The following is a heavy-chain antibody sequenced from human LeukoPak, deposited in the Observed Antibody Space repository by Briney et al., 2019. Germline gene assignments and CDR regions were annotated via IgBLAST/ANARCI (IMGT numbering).Heavy chain of an antibody. CDR3: ARGTAIAAAGEDYFDY. V-gene: IGHV4-59*01. CDR1: GGSISSYY. J-gene: IGHJ4*02. Sequence: PSETLSLTCTVSGGSISSYYWSWIQQPPGKGLEWIGYIYYSGSTNYNPSLKSRVTISVDTSKNQFSLKLSSVTAADTAVYYCARGTAIAAAGEDYFDYWGQGTLVTVSS. CDR2: IYYSGST. D-gene: IGHD6-13*01.